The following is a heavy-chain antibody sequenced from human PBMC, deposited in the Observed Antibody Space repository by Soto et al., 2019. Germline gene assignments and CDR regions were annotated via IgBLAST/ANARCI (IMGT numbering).Heavy chain of an antibody. D-gene: IGHD3-16*01. Sequence: QVQVQESGPGLVKPSETLSLTCTVSGGSISTYWWSWIRQSAGKGLEWIGRIYTSGVTNYNPSLKSRVSMSVDTSKNQCSLNLSSVTAADTAIYYCAREERGTFYADYWGQGTLVTVSS. CDR1: GGSISTYW. CDR3: AREERGTFYADY. V-gene: IGHV4-4*07. J-gene: IGHJ4*02. CDR2: IYTSGVT.